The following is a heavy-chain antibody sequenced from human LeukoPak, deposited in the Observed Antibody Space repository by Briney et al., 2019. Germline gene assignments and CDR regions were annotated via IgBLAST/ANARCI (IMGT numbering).Heavy chain of an antibody. CDR2: INPNSGGT. V-gene: IGHV1-2*02. J-gene: IGHJ4*02. D-gene: IGHD3-3*01. CDR3: ARETDFWSGHYYFDY. Sequence: ASVKVSCKASGYTFTGYYMHWVRQAPGQGLEWMGWINPNSGGTNYAQKFQGRVTMTRDTSISTAYMELSSLRSEDTAVYYCARETDFWSGHYYFDYWGQGTLVTVSS. CDR1: GYTFTGYY.